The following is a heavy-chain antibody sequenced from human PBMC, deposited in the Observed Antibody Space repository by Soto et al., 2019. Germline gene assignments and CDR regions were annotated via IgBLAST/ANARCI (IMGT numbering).Heavy chain of an antibody. CDR3: ASVSSGSITMVRGVPISYYFDY. CDR1: GYTFTSYA. Sequence: ASVKVSCKASGYTFTSYAMHWVRQAPGQRLEWMGWINAGNGNTKYSQKFQGRVTITRDTSASTAYMELSSLRSDDTAVYYCASVSSGSITMVRGVPISYYFDYWGQGTLVTVSS. V-gene: IGHV1-3*01. CDR2: INAGNGNT. D-gene: IGHD3-10*01. J-gene: IGHJ4*02.